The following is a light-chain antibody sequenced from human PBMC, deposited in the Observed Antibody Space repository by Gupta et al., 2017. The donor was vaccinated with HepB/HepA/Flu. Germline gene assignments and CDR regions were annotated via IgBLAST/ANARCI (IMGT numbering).Light chain of an antibody. CDR3: QQYNDWPRT. V-gene: IGKV3-15*01. CDR2: GAS. Sequence: ETVMTQFPATLSVSPGESATLSCRASQTVGRNLAWYQHKSGQAPVLLIYGASTRVTGVPDRFSGSGSQTEFTLTISSLQSEDLAIYYCQQYNDWPRTVGHGTRVEIE. J-gene: IGKJ1*01. CDR1: QTVGRN.